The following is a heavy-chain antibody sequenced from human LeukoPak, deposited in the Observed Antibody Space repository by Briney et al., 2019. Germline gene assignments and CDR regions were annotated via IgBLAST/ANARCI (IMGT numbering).Heavy chain of an antibody. J-gene: IGHJ4*02. CDR1: GGTFSSYA. CDR3: ARGPPRYSSSWYIFPHFDY. V-gene: IGHV1-69*05. D-gene: IGHD6-13*01. Sequence: ASVKVSCKASGGTFSSYAISWVRQAPGQGLEWMGGIIPIFGTANCAQKFQGRVTITTDESTSTAYMGLSSLRSEDTAVYYCARGPPRYSSSWYIFPHFDYWGQGTLVTVSS. CDR2: IIPIFGTA.